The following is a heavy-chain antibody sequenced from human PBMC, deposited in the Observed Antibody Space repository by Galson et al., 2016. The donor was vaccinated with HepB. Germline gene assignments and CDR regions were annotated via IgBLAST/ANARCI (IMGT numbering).Heavy chain of an antibody. D-gene: IGHD3-16*01. CDR1: GFTFSTYD. Sequence: SLRLSCGASGFTFSTYDMSWVRLAPGKGLEWVSGVTPGGNTYYADSVKGRFTISRDNSENTLFLQMNSLSAEDTATYYCAKDRHPYDYIGGKDHWGQGTLVTVSS. J-gene: IGHJ4*02. CDR3: AKDRHPYDYIGGKDH. V-gene: IGHV3-23*01. CDR2: VTPGGNT.